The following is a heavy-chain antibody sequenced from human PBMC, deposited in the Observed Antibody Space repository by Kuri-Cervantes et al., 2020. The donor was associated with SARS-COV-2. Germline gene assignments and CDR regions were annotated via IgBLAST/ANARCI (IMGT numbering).Heavy chain of an antibody. CDR2: ISSSSSTI. CDR3: ARDLRIAAPRGDY. Sequence: GESLKISCAASGFTFSSYSMNWVRQAPGKGLEWVSYISSSSSTIYYAASVKGRFTISRDNAKNSLYLQMNSLRAEDTAVYYCARDLRIAAPRGDYWGQGTLVTVSS. D-gene: IGHD6-6*01. J-gene: IGHJ4*02. V-gene: IGHV3-48*01. CDR1: GFTFSSYS.